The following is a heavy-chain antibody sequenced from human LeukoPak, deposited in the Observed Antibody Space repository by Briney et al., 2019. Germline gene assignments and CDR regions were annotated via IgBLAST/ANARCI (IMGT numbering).Heavy chain of an antibody. CDR1: GFTFDDYA. D-gene: IGHD6-13*01. J-gene: IGHJ4*02. CDR2: ISYDGSNK. V-gene: IGHV3-30*04. CDR3: TKDRRGPAAGTWYFDS. Sequence: GRSLRLSCAASGFTFDDYAMHWVRQAPGKGLEWVAVISYDGSNKYYADSVKGRFTISRDNSKNTLYLQMNSLRAGDTAIYYCTKDRRGPAAGTWYFDSWGQGTLVTVSS.